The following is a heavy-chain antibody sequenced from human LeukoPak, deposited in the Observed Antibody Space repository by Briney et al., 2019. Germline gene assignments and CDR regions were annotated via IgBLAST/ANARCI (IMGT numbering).Heavy chain of an antibody. Sequence: PSETLSLTCTVSGYSISSGYYWGWIRQPPGKGLEWIGSIYHSGSTYYNPSLKSRVTISVDTSKNQFSLKLSSVTAADTAVYYCAGGYGDYGDWGQGTLVTVSS. CDR2: IYHSGST. J-gene: IGHJ4*02. CDR1: GYSISSGYY. D-gene: IGHD4-17*01. V-gene: IGHV4-38-2*02. CDR3: AGGYGDYGD.